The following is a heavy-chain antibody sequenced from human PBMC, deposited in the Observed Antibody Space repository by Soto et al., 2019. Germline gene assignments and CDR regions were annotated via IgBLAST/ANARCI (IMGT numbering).Heavy chain of an antibody. Sequence: PSETLSLTCSVSGGSISSYYWSWIRQSPGKGLEWIGEIAHDGHTNYNPSLSGRVTMSVDLSNSQFSLNVASVTAADTAVYFCVGGRDYDYWGQGTLVTVSS. D-gene: IGHD1-26*01. CDR3: VGGRDYDY. J-gene: IGHJ4*02. V-gene: IGHV4-59*04. CDR2: IAHDGHT. CDR1: GGSISSYY.